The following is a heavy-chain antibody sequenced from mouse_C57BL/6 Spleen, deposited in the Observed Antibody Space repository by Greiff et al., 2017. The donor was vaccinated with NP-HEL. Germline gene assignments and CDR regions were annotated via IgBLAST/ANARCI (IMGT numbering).Heavy chain of an antibody. V-gene: IGHV1-18*01. CDR1: GYTFTDYN. D-gene: IGHD1-1*01. J-gene: IGHJ1*03. Sequence: EVQLQQSGPELVKPGASVKIPCKASGYTFTDYNMDWVKQSHGKSLEWIGDINPNNGGTIYNQKFKGKATLTVDKSSSTAYMELRSLTSEDTAVYYCARYYGSSYLWYFDVWGTGTTVTVSS. CDR3: ARYYGSSYLWYFDV. CDR2: INPNNGGT.